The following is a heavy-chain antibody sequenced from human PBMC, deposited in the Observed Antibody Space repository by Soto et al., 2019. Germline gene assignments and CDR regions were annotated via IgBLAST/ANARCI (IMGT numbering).Heavy chain of an antibody. CDR1: GDSVNSDYYY. D-gene: IGHD2-2*01. J-gene: IGHJ4*02. CDR3: AREYANSPEAFDY. V-gene: IGHV4-61*01. Sequence: SETLSLTCSVSGDSVNSDYYYWTWIRQPPGKGLEWIGYIYSSGRTNYNPFLRSRVTISLDTSRNQFSLKLSSVTAADTAVFYCAREYANSPEAFDYWGRGTLVTVSS. CDR2: IYSSGRT.